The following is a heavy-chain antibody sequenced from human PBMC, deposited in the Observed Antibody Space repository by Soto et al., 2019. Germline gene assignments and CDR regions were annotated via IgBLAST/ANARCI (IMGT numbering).Heavy chain of an antibody. J-gene: IGHJ6*02. CDR3: AKDIKSIAAPDYYYYGMDV. V-gene: IGHV3-43*01. CDR2: ISWDGGST. CDR1: GFTFDDYT. Sequence: GGSLRLSCAASGFTFDDYTMHWVRQAPGKGLEWVSLISWDGGSTYYADSVKGRFTISRDNSKNSLYLQMNSLRTEDTALYYCAKDIKSIAAPDYYYYGMDVWGQGTTVTVSS. D-gene: IGHD6-6*01.